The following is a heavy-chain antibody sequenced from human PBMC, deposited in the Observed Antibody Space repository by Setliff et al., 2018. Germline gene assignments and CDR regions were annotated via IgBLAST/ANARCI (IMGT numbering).Heavy chain of an antibody. Sequence: GGSLRLSCAASGFSFSDNYMSWIRQAPGKGLEWVAYISSSGISIDYADSVKGRFIISRDNANNSLFLQMNSLRAEDMGVYFCARDGGIGMVKTYYYGLDVWGQGTTVTVSS. V-gene: IGHV3-11*04. CDR3: ARDGGIGMVKTYYYGLDV. CDR2: ISSSGISI. D-gene: IGHD5-18*01. CDR1: GFSFSDNY. J-gene: IGHJ6*02.